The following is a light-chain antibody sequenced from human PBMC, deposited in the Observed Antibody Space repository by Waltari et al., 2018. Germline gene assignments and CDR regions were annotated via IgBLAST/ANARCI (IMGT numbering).Light chain of an antibody. CDR1: SSDVGGYNS. CDR3: CSYAGSYTFV. V-gene: IGLV2-11*01. Sequence: QSALTQPRSVSGSPGQSVTISCTGTSSDVGGYNSVSWYQQHPGKAPKFMIYDVNKRPSGVPDRFPGSKSGNTASLTISGLQAEDEADYYCCSYAGSYTFVFGGGTKLTVL. CDR2: DVN. J-gene: IGLJ2*01.